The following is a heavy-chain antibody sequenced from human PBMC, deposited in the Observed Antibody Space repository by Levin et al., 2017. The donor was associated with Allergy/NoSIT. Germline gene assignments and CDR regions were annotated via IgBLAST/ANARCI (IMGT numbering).Heavy chain of an antibody. J-gene: IGHJ5*02. V-gene: IGHV1-18*01. CDR1: GYTFTSYG. CDR2: ISAYNGNT. Sequence: GESLKISCKASGYTFTSYGISWVRQAPGQGLEWMGWISAYNGNTNYAQKLQGRVTMTTDTSTSTAYMELRSLRSDDTAVYYCARMPGRGMLWFGELVWFDPWGQGTLVTVSS. D-gene: IGHD3-10*01. CDR3: ARMPGRGMLWFGELVWFDP.